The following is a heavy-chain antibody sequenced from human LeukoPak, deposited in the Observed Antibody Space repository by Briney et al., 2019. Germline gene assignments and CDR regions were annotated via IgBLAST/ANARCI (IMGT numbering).Heavy chain of an antibody. CDR2: ISRTGSNT. CDR3: AKDKSYSSWYWAFDI. D-gene: IGHD6-13*01. V-gene: IGHV3-74*01. J-gene: IGHJ3*02. CDR1: GFTFSNHW. Sequence: GGSLRLSCAASGFTFSNHWLHWVRQAPGKGLVWVSRISRTGSNTGYADSVKGRFTISRDNSKDTLYLQMNFLRAEDTAVYYCAKDKSYSSWYWAFDIWGQGTMVTVSS.